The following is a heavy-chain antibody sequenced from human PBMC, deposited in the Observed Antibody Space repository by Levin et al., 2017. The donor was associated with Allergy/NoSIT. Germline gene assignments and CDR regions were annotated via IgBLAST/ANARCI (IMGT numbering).Heavy chain of an antibody. J-gene: IGHJ5*02. D-gene: IGHD6-13*01. V-gene: IGHV1-18*01. CDR1: GYAFTTYG. Sequence: ASVKVSCKASGYAFTTYGITWVRQAPGQGLEWMGWISPYNGNTNYVQKLRGRVTMTTDTSTTTAYMELKSLISDDTAVYYCVRGGAADGFDPWGQGTLVTVSS. CDR3: VRGGAADGFDP. CDR2: ISPYNGNT.